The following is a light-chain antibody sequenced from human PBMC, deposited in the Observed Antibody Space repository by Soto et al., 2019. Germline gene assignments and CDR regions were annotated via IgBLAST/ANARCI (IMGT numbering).Light chain of an antibody. J-gene: IGKJ5*01. CDR3: QDSSNWPAIT. CDR2: DAP. CDR1: QSVSSY. Sequence: EIVLTQSPATLSLSPGERATLSCRASQSVSSYLAWYQQKPGQAPRLLIYDAPNRATGIPARFGGSGSGTAFTLPISSREPEDLPVYYCQDSSNWPAITCGQGTRLEIK. V-gene: IGKV3-11*01.